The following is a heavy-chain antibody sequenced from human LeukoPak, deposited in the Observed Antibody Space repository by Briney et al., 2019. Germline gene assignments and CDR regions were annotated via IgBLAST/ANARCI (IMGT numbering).Heavy chain of an antibody. CDR1: GGSFSGYN. CDR3: ARGDRSSQTSLFDY. V-gene: IGHV4-34*01. CDR2: INHSGST. D-gene: IGHD6-13*01. Sequence: SESLSLTCAVYGGSFSGYNWSWIRRPPGKGLEWIGEINHSGSTNYNPSLKSRVAISVDTSKNQFSLKLSSVTAADTAVYYCARGDRSSQTSLFDYWGQGTLVTVSS. J-gene: IGHJ4*02.